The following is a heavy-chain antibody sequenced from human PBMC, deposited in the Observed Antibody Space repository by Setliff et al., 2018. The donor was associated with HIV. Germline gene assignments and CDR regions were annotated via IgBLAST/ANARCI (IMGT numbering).Heavy chain of an antibody. CDR2: ISTYNGNR. CDR1: GYTFSSYG. J-gene: IGHJ6*02. Sequence: ASVKVSCKASGYTFSSYGISWVRQAPGQGLEWMGWISTYNGNRNYAQKLQDRVTMTTDTSTNTAYMVVTSLRSDDTAVYYCARVQGATQYDILTGYTLYGLDVWGQGTTVTVSS. D-gene: IGHD3-9*01. V-gene: IGHV1-18*01. CDR3: ARVQGATQYDILTGYTLYGLDV.